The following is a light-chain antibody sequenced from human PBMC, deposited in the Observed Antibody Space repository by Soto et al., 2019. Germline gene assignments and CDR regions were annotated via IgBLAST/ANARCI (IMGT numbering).Light chain of an antibody. V-gene: IGKV1-27*01. Sequence: DIQMTLPPSPLSASVGDRVTITCRASQDISNSLARYQQKPGKVPKLLIYAASTLQTGVPSRFSGSGSGTDFTLTISSLQPEDVATYYCQKYNSAPWTFGHATRVAIK. CDR3: QKYNSAPWT. CDR1: QDISNS. J-gene: IGKJ1*01. CDR2: AAS.